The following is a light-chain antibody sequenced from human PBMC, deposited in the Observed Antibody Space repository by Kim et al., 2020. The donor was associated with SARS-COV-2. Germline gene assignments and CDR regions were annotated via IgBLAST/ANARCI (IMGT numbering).Light chain of an antibody. CDR2: QDT. V-gene: IGLV3-1*01. Sequence: SYELTQPPSLSVSPGQPVSITCSGDKLGTKFVCWYQQRPGQSPVLVIYQDTKRPSGIPERFSGSNSGDTATLTISGTQALDEADYFCQAWDSNTGVFGGGTQLTVL. CDR3: QAWDSNTGV. J-gene: IGLJ3*02. CDR1: KLGTKF.